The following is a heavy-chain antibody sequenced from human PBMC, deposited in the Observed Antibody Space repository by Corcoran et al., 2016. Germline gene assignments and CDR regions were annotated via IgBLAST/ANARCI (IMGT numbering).Heavy chain of an antibody. D-gene: IGHD3-3*01. CDR3: AKDYGYDFWSGSYYFDY. CDR2: ISYDGSNK. V-gene: IGHV3-30*18. J-gene: IGHJ4*02. Sequence: QVQLVESGGGVVQPGRSLRLSCAASGFTFSSYGMHWVRQAPGKGLEWVAVISYDGSNKYYADSVKGRFTISRDNSKNTLYLQMNSLRAEDTAVYYCAKDYGYDFWSGSYYFDYWGQGTLVTVSS. CDR1: GFTFSSYG.